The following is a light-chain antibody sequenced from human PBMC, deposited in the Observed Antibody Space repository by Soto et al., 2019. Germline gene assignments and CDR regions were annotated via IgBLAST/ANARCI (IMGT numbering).Light chain of an antibody. CDR1: QSISSW. J-gene: IGKJ1*01. CDR3: QQYSSFPWT. V-gene: IGKV1-5*01. Sequence: DIQMTQSPSTLSASAGDRVTITCRASQSISSWLAWYQQKPGKAPKLLIYDASSLESGVPSRFSGSGSGTEFTLTISSLQPDDFATYYCQQYSSFPWTFGQGTKVDIK. CDR2: DAS.